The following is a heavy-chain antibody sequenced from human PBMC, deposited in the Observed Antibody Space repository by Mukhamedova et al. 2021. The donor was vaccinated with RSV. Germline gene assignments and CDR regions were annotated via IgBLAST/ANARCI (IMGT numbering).Heavy chain of an antibody. Sequence: GRQAPGKGLEWVSAISGSGGSTNYADSVKGRFTISRDNSKNTLYLQMNSLRADDTAGYYCAKKVTSAFYFDYWGQGTLVTVSS. V-gene: IGHV3-23*01. CDR3: AKKVTSAFYFDY. D-gene: IGHD2-21*02. J-gene: IGHJ4*02. CDR2: ISGSGGST.